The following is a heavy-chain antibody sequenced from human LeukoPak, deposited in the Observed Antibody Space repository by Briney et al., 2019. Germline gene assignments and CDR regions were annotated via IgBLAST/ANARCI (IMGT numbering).Heavy chain of an antibody. D-gene: IGHD2-15*01. Sequence: KTGGSLRLSCAASGFTFSDYYMSWIRQAPGKGLEWVSYISSSSSYTNYADSVKGRFTISRDNAKNSLYLQMNSLRAEDTAVYYCAREVDCSGGSCYANWFDPWGQGTLVTVSS. J-gene: IGHJ5*02. CDR3: AREVDCSGGSCYANWFDP. CDR2: ISSSSSYT. CDR1: GFTFSDYY. V-gene: IGHV3-11*05.